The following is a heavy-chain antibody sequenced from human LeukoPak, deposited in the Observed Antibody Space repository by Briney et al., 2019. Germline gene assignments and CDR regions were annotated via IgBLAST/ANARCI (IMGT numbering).Heavy chain of an antibody. D-gene: IGHD2-21*02. V-gene: IGHV3-48*03. CDR3: ASNYCGGDCYYYYYGMDV. J-gene: IGHJ6*02. Sequence: GGSLRLSCAASGFTFSSYEMNWVRQAPGKGLEWVSYISSSGSTIYYEDSVKGRFTISRDNAKNSLYLQMNSLRAEDTAVYYCASNYCGGDCYYYYYGMDVWGQGTTVTVSS. CDR2: ISSSGSTI. CDR1: GFTFSSYE.